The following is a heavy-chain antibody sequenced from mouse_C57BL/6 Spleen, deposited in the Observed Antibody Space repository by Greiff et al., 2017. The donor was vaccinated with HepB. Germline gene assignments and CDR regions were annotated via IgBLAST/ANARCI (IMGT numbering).Heavy chain of an antibody. Sequence: EVQLQQSGPELVKPGASVKMSCKASGYTFTDYNMHWVKQSHGKSLEWIGYINPNNGGTSYNQKFKGKATLTVNKSSSTAYMELRSLTSEDSAVYYCAAPYDYDDRPMDYWGQGTSVTVSS. V-gene: IGHV1-22*01. CDR2: INPNNGGT. J-gene: IGHJ4*01. D-gene: IGHD2-4*01. CDR1: GYTFTDYN. CDR3: AAPYDYDDRPMDY.